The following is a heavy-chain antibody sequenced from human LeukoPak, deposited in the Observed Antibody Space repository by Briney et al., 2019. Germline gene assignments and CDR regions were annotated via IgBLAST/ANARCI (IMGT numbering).Heavy chain of an antibody. Sequence: HGESLKISCKGSGYSFTSYWIAWVRQMPGEGLEWMGIIYPGDSDTRYSPSFQGQATISADKSISTAFLQWSSLKASDSAMYYCASLRSYSDAFDIWGQGTMVTVSS. J-gene: IGHJ3*02. CDR1: GYSFTSYW. CDR2: IYPGDSDT. V-gene: IGHV5-51*01. D-gene: IGHD2-21*01. CDR3: ASLRSYSDAFDI.